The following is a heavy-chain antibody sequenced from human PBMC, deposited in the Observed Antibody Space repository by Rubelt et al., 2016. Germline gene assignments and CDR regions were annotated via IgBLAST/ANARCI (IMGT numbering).Heavy chain of an antibody. CDR1: GFTFNSHG. D-gene: IGHD6-19*01. J-gene: IGHJ6*02. CDR2: IRYDGSNK. CDR3: AKQVVPGTAHQFAMDV. V-gene: IGHV3-30*02. Sequence: GGSLRLSCAASGFTFNSHGMHWVRQAPGKGLEWVAFIRYDGSNKYYPNSVKGRFTIARDNSKNTLYLQMDSLRAEDTAVYYRAKQVVPGTAHQFAMDVWGQGTKVTVSS.